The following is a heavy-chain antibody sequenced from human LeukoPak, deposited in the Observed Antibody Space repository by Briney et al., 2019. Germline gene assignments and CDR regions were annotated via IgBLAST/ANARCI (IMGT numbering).Heavy chain of an antibody. CDR1: DGYINRFY. CDR3: ARAVAYGIDTGYFDY. CDR2: IYYSGST. D-gene: IGHD2-8*02. Sequence: SETLSLTCTVSDGYINRFYWSWIRQPPGKGLEWIGYIYYSGSTNYIPSLKSRVTISVDTSKNQFSLNLNSVTAADTAVYYCARAVAYGIDTGYFDYWGQGTLVSVSS. V-gene: IGHV4-59*01. J-gene: IGHJ4*02.